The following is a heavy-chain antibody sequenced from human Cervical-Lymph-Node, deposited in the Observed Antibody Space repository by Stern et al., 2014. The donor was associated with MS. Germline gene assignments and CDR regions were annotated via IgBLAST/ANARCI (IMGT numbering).Heavy chain of an antibody. CDR3: ARGVLGFGEFPYGMDV. CDR2: INTFGST. J-gene: IGHJ6*02. CDR1: GGSISSYY. D-gene: IGHD3-10*01. Sequence: VHLVESGPGKVKPSETLSLTCSVSGGSISSYYCSWVRQPAGKGLEWIGRINTFGSTNFNPSLRSRLTMSVDTSKTQFSLKLKSVTAADTAVYYCARGVLGFGEFPYGMDVWGQGTTVTVSS. V-gene: IGHV4-4*07.